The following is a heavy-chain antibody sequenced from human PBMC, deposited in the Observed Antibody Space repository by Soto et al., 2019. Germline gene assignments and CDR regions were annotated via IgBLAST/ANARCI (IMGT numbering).Heavy chain of an antibody. D-gene: IGHD2-15*01. CDR1: GFTFSKYW. CDR2: INSDGSST. CDR3: ASVKVVEAATNFDS. Sequence: PGGSLRLSCAAAGFTFSKYWMHWVRQAPGKGLVWVSRINSDGSSTNYADSVKGRFTISRDNAKNTLYLQMNSLRAEDTAVYYCASVKVVEAATNFDSWGQGTLVTVSS. V-gene: IGHV3-74*01. J-gene: IGHJ4*02.